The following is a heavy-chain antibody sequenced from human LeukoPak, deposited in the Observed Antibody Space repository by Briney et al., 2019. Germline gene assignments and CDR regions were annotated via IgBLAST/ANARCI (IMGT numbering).Heavy chain of an antibody. CDR2: IAGSGVST. D-gene: IGHD2-8*01. Sequence: GGSLRLSCAASGFTFSSYAMSWVRQAPGKGLEWVSYIAGSGVSTYYADSVKGRFTISRDNAKNSLYLQMNSLRAEDTAVYYCAREWSAFDIWGQGTMVTVSS. CDR3: AREWSAFDI. J-gene: IGHJ3*02. CDR1: GFTFSSYA. V-gene: IGHV3-23*01.